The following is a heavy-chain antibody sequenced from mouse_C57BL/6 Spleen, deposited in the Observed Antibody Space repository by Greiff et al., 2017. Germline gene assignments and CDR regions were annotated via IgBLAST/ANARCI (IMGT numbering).Heavy chain of an antibody. J-gene: IGHJ4*01. D-gene: IGHD2-4*01. CDR3: ARTDYDFYYAMDY. Sequence: EVQLVESGPGMVKPSQSLSLTCTVTGYSITSGYDWHWIRHFPGNKLEWMGYISYSGSTNYNPSLKSRISITHDTSKNHFFLKLNSVTTEDTATYYCARTDYDFYYAMDYWGQGTSVTVSS. V-gene: IGHV3-1*01. CDR1: GYSITSGYD. CDR2: ISYSGST.